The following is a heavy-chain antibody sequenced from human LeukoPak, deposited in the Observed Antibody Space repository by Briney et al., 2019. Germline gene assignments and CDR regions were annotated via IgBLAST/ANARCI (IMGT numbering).Heavy chain of an antibody. Sequence: PSETLSLTCTVSGGSISSYYWSWIRQPPGKGLEWIGYIYYSGSTNYNPSLKSRVTISVDTSKNQFSLKLGSVTAADTAVYYCARGGPYWYFDLWGRGTLVTVSS. V-gene: IGHV4-59*01. CDR3: ARGGPYWYFDL. CDR1: GGSISSYY. CDR2: IYYSGST. J-gene: IGHJ2*01.